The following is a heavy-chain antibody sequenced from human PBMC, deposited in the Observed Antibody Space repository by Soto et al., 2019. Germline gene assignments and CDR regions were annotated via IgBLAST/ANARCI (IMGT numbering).Heavy chain of an antibody. D-gene: IGHD5-18*01. J-gene: IGHJ6*02. Sequence: SETLSLTCAVSGGSISSGGYSWSWIRQPPGKGLEWIGYIYHSGSTYYNPSLKSRVTISVDRSKNQFSLKLSSVTAADTAVYYCAGRRPTAMVKNYYYYYGMDVWGQGTTVTVSS. CDR3: AGRRPTAMVKNYYYYYGMDV. CDR2: IYHSGST. CDR1: GGSISSGGYS. V-gene: IGHV4-30-2*01.